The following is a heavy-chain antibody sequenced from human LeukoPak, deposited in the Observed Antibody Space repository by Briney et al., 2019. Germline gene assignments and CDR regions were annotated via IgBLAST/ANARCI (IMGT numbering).Heavy chain of an antibody. D-gene: IGHD3-10*01. CDR3: ASWSSGSYASNWFDP. CDR1: GGSISSYY. Sequence: SETLSLTCTVSGGSISSYYWSWIRQPPGKGLEWIGYIYYSGSTNYNPSLKSRVTISVDTSKNQFSLKLSSVTAADTAVYYCASWSSGSYASNWFDPWGQGTLVTVSS. V-gene: IGHV4-59*01. CDR2: IYYSGST. J-gene: IGHJ5*02.